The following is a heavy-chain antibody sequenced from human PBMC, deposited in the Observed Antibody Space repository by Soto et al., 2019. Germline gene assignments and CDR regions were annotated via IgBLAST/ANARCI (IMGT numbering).Heavy chain of an antibody. V-gene: IGHV4-39*01. CDR2: THYSGSA. CDR3: ARTANWLDP. Sequence: SETLSLTCTVSGGSISSGPYHWGWIRQPPGKGLEWIENTHYSGSAYYNPSLKSRVTISVDTSKNQVSLKLSSVTAADTAVYYCARTANWLDPWGQGTLVTVSS. CDR1: GGSISSGPYH. J-gene: IGHJ5*02.